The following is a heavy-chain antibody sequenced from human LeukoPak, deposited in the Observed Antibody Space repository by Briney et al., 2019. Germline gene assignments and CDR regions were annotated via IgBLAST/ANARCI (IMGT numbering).Heavy chain of an antibody. Sequence: ASVKVSCKASGYTFTAYFMHWVRQAPGQGLEWMGWINPNSGGTNYAQKFQDRVTVTRDTSLSTAYMELSRLGSDDTAVYYCARNYLSGRNQIDYWGQGTLVTVSS. CDR1: GYTFTAYF. J-gene: IGHJ4*02. V-gene: IGHV1-2*02. CDR2: INPNSGGT. D-gene: IGHD3-10*01. CDR3: ARNYLSGRNQIDY.